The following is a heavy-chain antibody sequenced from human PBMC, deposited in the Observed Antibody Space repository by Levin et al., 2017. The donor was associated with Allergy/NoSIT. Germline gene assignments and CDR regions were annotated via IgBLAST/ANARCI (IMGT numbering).Heavy chain of an antibody. D-gene: IGHD4-17*01. CDR3: ARGGREDYGDYAGY. J-gene: IGHJ4*02. CDR1: GGTFSSYA. Sequence: GASVKVSCKASGGTFSSYAINWVRQAPGQGLEWMGGIIPFFGTANYAQKFQGRVTITADESTSTAYMELSNLRSEDTAVYYCARGGREDYGDYAGYWGQGTLVTVSS. CDR2: IIPFFGTA. V-gene: IGHV1-69*13.